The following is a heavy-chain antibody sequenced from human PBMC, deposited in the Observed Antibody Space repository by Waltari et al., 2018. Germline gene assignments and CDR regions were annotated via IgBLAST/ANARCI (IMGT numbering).Heavy chain of an antibody. CDR3: ARETYYDFWSGYSGYYGMDV. J-gene: IGHJ6*02. CDR1: GYTFTSYG. V-gene: IGHV1-18*01. CDR2: ISAYNGNT. D-gene: IGHD3-3*01. Sequence: QVQLVQSGAEVKKPGASVKVSCKASGYTFTSYGISWVRQAPGQGPEWMGWISAYNGNTNYAQKLQGRVTMTTDTSTSTAYMELRSLRSDDTAVYYCARETYYDFWSGYSGYYGMDVWGQGTTVTVSS.